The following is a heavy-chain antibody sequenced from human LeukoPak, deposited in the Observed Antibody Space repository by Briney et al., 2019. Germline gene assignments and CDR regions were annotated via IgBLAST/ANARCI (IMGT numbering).Heavy chain of an antibody. CDR1: GGSISSGSYY. J-gene: IGHJ2*01. D-gene: IGHD6-19*01. V-gene: IGHV4-61*02. Sequence: SETLSLTCTVSGGSISSGSYYWSWIRQPAGKGLEWIGRIYTSGSTNYNPSLKSRVTISVGTSKNQFSLKLSSVTAADTAVYYCARSCSSGWYSWYFDLWGRGTLVTVSS. CDR2: IYTSGST. CDR3: ARSCSSGWYSWYFDL.